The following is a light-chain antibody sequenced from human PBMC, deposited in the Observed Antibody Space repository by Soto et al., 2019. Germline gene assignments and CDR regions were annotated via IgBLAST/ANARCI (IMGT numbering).Light chain of an antibody. CDR2: DAS. Sequence: GERVTITCRASQSISTWLAWYQQTPGKAPKLLIYDASSLESGVPSSFSGSGSGTEFTLTISSLQPDDFATYYCQQYNSYPWTFGQGTKVEIK. CDR1: QSISTW. V-gene: IGKV1-5*01. J-gene: IGKJ1*01. CDR3: QQYNSYPWT.